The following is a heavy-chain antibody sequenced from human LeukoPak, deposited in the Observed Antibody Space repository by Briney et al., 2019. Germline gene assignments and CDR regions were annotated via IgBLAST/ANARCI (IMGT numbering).Heavy chain of an antibody. CDR2: INSNNGDT. CDR1: GYTFTSHD. Sequence: ASVKVSCRASGYTFTSHDIIWERQATGQGLEWMGWINSNNGDTTYAQSFQDRVTITRDTSISTAYMELTSLRSDDTAVYYCAINHEGFRYWGQGTLVTVSS. V-gene: IGHV1-8*03. J-gene: IGHJ4*02. CDR3: AINHEGFRY.